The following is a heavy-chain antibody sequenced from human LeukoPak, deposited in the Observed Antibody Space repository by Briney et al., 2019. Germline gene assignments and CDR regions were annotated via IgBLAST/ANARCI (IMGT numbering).Heavy chain of an antibody. D-gene: IGHD6-13*01. V-gene: IGHV3-21*01. CDR3: ARVRSSWEPFDY. CDR1: GFTFSSYS. Sequence: GGSLRLSCAASGFTFSSYSMNWVRQAPGKGLEWVSSISSSSSYIYYADSVKGRFTISRDNAKNSLYLQMNSLRAEDTAVYYCARVRSSWEPFDYWGQGTLVTVSS. CDR2: ISSSSSYI. J-gene: IGHJ4*02.